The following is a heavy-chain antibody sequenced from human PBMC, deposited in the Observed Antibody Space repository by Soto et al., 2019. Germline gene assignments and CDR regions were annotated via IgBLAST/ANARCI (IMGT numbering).Heavy chain of an antibody. J-gene: IGHJ6*02. Sequence: GGSLRLSCAASGFTFSSYAMSWIRQAPGKGLEWVSAISGSGGSTYYADSVKGRFTISRDNSKNTLYLQMNSLRAEDTAVYYCAKSSRESGWYGGYYYGMDVWGQGTTVTVSS. CDR1: GFTFSSYA. D-gene: IGHD6-19*01. CDR3: AKSSRESGWYGGYYYGMDV. V-gene: IGHV3-23*01. CDR2: ISGSGGST.